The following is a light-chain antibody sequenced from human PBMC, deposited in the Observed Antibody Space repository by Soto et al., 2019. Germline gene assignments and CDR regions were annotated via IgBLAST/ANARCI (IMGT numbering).Light chain of an antibody. CDR1: PSVSSY. Sequence: EIVLTQSPATLSLSPGERATLSCRASPSVSSYLAWYQQKAGQAPRLLIYDASNRATGIPARFSGSGSGTDFTLTISSLEPEDFAVYYCHQRSNWPWTFGQGTKVEIK. CDR3: HQRSNWPWT. V-gene: IGKV3-11*01. J-gene: IGKJ1*01. CDR2: DAS.